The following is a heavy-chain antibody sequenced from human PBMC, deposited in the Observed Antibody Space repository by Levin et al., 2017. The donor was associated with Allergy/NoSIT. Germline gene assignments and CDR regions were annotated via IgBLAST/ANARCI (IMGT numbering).Heavy chain of an antibody. CDR3: ARGNYYLISGYYYFDY. Sequence: GGSLRLSCTASGFTFSTYTMNWVRQAPGKGLEWVSSISSTSTYIYYADSVKGRFTISRDNAENSLSLQMNSLRAEDTAVYYCARGNYYLISGYYYFDYWGQGTLVTVSS. V-gene: IGHV3-21*01. CDR1: GFTFSTYT. J-gene: IGHJ4*02. CDR2: ISSTSTYI. D-gene: IGHD3-22*01.